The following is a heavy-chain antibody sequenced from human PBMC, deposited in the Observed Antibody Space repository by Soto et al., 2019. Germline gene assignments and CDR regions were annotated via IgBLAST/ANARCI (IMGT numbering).Heavy chain of an antibody. D-gene: IGHD2-15*01. J-gene: IGHJ6*03. CDR1: GGSISSSSYY. V-gene: IGHV4-39*01. Sequence: PSETLSLTCTVSGGSISSSSYYWGWIRQPPGKGLEWIGSIYYSGSTYYNPSLKRRVTITVDTSKNQFSLKLSSVTAADTAVYYCARQSSGYCSGGSCRFYYYYYYMDVWGKGTTVTVSS. CDR2: IYYSGST. CDR3: ARQSSGYCSGGSCRFYYYYYYMDV.